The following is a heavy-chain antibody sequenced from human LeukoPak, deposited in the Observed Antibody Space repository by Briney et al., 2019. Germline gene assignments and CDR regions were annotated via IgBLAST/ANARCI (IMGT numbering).Heavy chain of an antibody. CDR2: ISYDGSNK. D-gene: IGHD6-19*01. Sequence: GRSLRVSCAASGFTFSSDAMHCVRQAPGKGLEWVAVISYDGSNKYYADSVKGRFTISRDDSKNTLYLQMNSLRAEDTAVYYCARNGAVAWYYFDCWGQGTLVTVTS. V-gene: IGHV3-30*04. J-gene: IGHJ4*02. CDR1: GFTFSSDA. CDR3: ARNGAVAWYYFDC.